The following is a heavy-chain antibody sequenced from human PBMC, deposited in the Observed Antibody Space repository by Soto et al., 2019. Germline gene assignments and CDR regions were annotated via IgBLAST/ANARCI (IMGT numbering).Heavy chain of an antibody. J-gene: IGHJ6*03. V-gene: IGHV5-51*01. D-gene: IGHD3-9*01. CDR2: IYPGDSDT. CDR3: ARRVTGSETSANYYYYMDV. CDR1: GYTFANYW. Sequence: GESLKISCKGSGYTFANYWIGWVRQMPGKGLEWMGVIYPGDSDTRYSPSFQGQVTISADKSISPAYLQWSSLRASDTAMYYCARRVTGSETSANYYYYMDVWGKGTTVTVS.